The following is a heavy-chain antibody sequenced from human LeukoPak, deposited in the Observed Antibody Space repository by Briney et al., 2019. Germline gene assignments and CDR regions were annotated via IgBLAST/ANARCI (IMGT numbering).Heavy chain of an antibody. V-gene: IGHV1-18*01. CDR2: ISAYNGNT. CDR1: GGTFSSYA. CDR3: ARDGYSYGTRTGFDP. D-gene: IGHD5-18*01. Sequence: ASVKVSCKASGGTFSSYAISWVRQAPGQGLEWMGWISAYNGNTNYAQKLQGRVTMTTDTSTSTAYMELRSLRSDDTAVYYCARDGYSYGTRTGFDPWGQGTLVTVSS. J-gene: IGHJ5*02.